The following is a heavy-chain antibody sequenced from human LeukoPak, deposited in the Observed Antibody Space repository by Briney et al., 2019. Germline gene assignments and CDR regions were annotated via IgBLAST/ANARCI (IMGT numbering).Heavy chain of an antibody. J-gene: IGHJ5*02. CDR1: GGSISSYY. CDR3: ARHGYTMVRGPNWFDP. D-gene: IGHD3-10*01. CDR2: IYYSGST. V-gene: IGHV4-39*01. Sequence: PSETLSLTCTVSGGSISSYYWSWIRQPPGKGLEWIGSIYYSGSTYYNPSLKSRVTISVDTSKNQFSLKLSSVTAADTAVYYCARHGYTMVRGPNWFDPWGQGTLVTVSS.